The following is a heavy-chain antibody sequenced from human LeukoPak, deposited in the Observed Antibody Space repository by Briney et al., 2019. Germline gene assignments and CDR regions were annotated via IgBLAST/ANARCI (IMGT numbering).Heavy chain of an antibody. J-gene: IGHJ4*02. V-gene: IGHV3-43*02. Sequence: PGGSLRLSCAASGFTFDDSAMHWVRQAPGKGLEWVSYITGDGGDTYYADSVKGRFTISRDNAKSSLYLQMNSLRADDTAVYYCAREGRESQGFDYWGQGILATVSS. D-gene: IGHD3-10*01. CDR3: AREGRESQGFDY. CDR1: GFTFDDSA. CDR2: ITGDGGDT.